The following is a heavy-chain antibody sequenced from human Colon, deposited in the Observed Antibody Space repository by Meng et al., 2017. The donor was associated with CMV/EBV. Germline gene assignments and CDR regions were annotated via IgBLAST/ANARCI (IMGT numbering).Heavy chain of an antibody. CDR1: GFSVSNNY. CDR3: AKNGAWFRVDS. J-gene: IGHJ4*02. Sequence: GGSLRLSCAASGFSVSNNYMNWVRQAPGKGLEWVSVIYDSGQIYYADSVKGRFIISRDHSTNTLYLEMNSLRADDTALYFCAKNGAWFRVDSWGQGTPVTVSS. CDR2: IYDSGQI. V-gene: IGHV3-53*01. D-gene: IGHD3-10*01.